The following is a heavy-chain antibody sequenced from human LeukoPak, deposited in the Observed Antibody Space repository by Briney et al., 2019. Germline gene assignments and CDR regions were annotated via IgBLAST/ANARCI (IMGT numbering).Heavy chain of an antibody. D-gene: IGHD2/OR15-2a*01. CDR3: SIEKDFLREYALDF. CDR1: GGSISSYY. V-gene: IGHV4-4*07. CDR2: IYTSGST. Sequence: PSETLSLTCTVSGGSISSYYWSWIRQPAGKGLEWIGRIYTSGSTNYNPSLKSRITMSVDTSKNQFSLKLSSVTAADTAIYYCSIEKDFLREYALDFWCQGTMVTVSS. J-gene: IGHJ4*01.